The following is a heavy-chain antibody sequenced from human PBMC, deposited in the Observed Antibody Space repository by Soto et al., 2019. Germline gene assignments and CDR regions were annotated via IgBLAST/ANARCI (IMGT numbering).Heavy chain of an antibody. Sequence: SETLSLTCTVSGGSINTGDYCWACIRQRRGKGLEWIGYIYYSGTTYYNPSLKSRVSLSLDTSKNHFSLRLTSVTAADTAVYYCARGVDFEGFSPYGMDVWGQGTTVTVSS. CDR2: IYYSGTT. J-gene: IGHJ6*02. CDR1: GGSINTGDYC. V-gene: IGHV4-30-4*01. D-gene: IGHD3-3*01. CDR3: ARGVDFEGFSPYGMDV.